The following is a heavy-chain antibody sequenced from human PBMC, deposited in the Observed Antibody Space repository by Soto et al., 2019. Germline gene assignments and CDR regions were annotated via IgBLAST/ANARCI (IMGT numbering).Heavy chain of an antibody. D-gene: IGHD6-13*01. Sequence: QVPLVQSGAEVKKPGASVKVSCKASGYTFTGYYMHWVRQAPGQGLEWMGWINPNSGGTNYAQKFQGWVTMTRDTSISTAYMELSRLRSDDTAVYYCAIAPLGAAAGGGWFDPWGLGILVTVSS. CDR1: GYTFTGYY. J-gene: IGHJ5*02. V-gene: IGHV1-2*04. CDR2: INPNSGGT. CDR3: AIAPLGAAAGGGWFDP.